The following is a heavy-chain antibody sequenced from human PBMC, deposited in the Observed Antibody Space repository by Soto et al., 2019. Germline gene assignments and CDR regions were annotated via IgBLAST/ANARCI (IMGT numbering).Heavy chain of an antibody. CDR3: ASRIRHRHAFDV. Sequence: GASVKVSCKASGYTFSSYGITWVLQAPGQGLEWMGWIGPYNAKTNYTQNLKDRVTMTTDASTGTAYVELRSLRFDDTAVYYCASRIRHRHAFDVWGQGTLVTVSS. CDR1: GYTFSSYG. V-gene: IGHV1-18*04. J-gene: IGHJ3*01. CDR2: IGPYNAKT.